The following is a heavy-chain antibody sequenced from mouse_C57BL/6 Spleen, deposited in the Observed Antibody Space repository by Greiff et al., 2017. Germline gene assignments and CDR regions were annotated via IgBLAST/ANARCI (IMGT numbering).Heavy chain of an antibody. V-gene: IGHV1-69*01. CDR2: IDPSDSYT. CDR1: GYTFTSYW. D-gene: IGHD2-2*01. J-gene: IGHJ3*01. Sequence: QVQLQQPGAELVMPGASVKLSCKASGYTFTSYWMHWVKQRPGQGLEWIGEIDPSDSYTNYNQKFKGKSTLTVDKSSSTAYMQLSSLTYEDSAVYYCAKGDYGYPFAYWGQGTLVTVAA. CDR3: AKGDYGYPFAY.